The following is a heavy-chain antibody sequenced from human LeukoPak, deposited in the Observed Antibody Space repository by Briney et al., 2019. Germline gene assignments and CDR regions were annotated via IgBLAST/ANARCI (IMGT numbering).Heavy chain of an antibody. CDR2: IIPILGIA. Sequence: GASVKVSCKASGGTFSSYAISGVRQAPGQGLEWMGRIIPILGIANYAQKFQGRVTITADKSTSTAYMELSSLRSEDTAVYYCARTHSITGTGKYGMDVWGQGTTVTVSS. CDR1: GGTFSSYA. V-gene: IGHV1-69*04. D-gene: IGHD1-20*01. CDR3: ARTHSITGTGKYGMDV. J-gene: IGHJ6*02.